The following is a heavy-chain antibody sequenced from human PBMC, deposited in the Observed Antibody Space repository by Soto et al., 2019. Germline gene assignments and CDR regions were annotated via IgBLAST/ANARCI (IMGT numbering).Heavy chain of an antibody. Sequence: GGPLRLSCAASGFSIIIYMSWVRQAPGKGLEWVSTLSDRGTSHYADSVTGRFSVSRDNSKNTLYLQMNGLRVDDTAIYYCAGDYAAGAYDFRGQGTQVTVSS. CDR1: GFSIIIY. D-gene: IGHD5-12*01. J-gene: IGHJ4*02. CDR3: AGDYAAGAYDF. V-gene: IGHV3-53*01. CDR2: LSDRGTS.